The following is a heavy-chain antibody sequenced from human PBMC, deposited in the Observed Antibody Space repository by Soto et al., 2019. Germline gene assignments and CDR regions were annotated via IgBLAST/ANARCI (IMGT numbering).Heavy chain of an antibody. CDR2: IYYSGST. D-gene: IGHD1-26*01. CDR1: GGSISSYY. Sequence: SETLSLTCTVSGGSISSYYWSWIRQPPGKGLEWIGYIYYSGSTNYNPSLKSRVTISLDTSKNQFSLKLSSATAADTDVSYCARDQGGSYCPPHYYYGMDSWGQGTTVTVS. V-gene: IGHV4-59*01. J-gene: IGHJ6*02. CDR3: ARDQGGSYCPPHYYYGMDS.